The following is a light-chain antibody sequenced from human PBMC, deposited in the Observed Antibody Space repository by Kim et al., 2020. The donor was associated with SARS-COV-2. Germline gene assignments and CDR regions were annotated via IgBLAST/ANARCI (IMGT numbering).Light chain of an antibody. J-gene: IGKJ2*01. CDR1: QSISSY. CDR2: AGS. V-gene: IGKV1-39*01. Sequence: DIQMTQSPSSLSASVGDRVTIACRASQSISSYFSWYQQKPGTAPKLLIYAGSSLQSGVPSRFSGSGSGTDFTLTISSLQPEDFATYYCQQSYSGPYTFGQGTKLEI. CDR3: QQSYSGPYT.